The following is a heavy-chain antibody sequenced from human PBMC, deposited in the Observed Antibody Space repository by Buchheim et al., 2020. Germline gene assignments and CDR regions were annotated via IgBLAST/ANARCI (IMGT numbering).Heavy chain of an antibody. CDR3: ARESGAFDT. V-gene: IGHV4-30-2*01. J-gene: IGHJ4*02. CDR2: INYNGNT. CDR1: GGSIAIGAFS. D-gene: IGHD4/OR15-4a*01. Sequence: QLQLQESGSAMVKPSQTLSLTCAVSGGSIAIGAFSWSWIRQPPGKGLEWIGHINYNGNTYYDTSLSRRVTISADTSQHFFSLTLASVTAADTAVYYCARESGAFDTWGQG.